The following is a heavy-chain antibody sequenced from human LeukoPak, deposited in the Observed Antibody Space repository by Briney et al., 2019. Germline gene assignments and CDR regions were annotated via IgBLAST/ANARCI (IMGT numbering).Heavy chain of an antibody. V-gene: IGHV3-23*01. J-gene: IGHJ4*02. Sequence: GGSLRLSCVGSGFIFRSYAVTWVRQAPGKGLEWVSSITANGDATYYADSVKGRFTISRDNSKNTLYLQMSSLRAEDTAVYYCATFGVIVRNDYLDYWGRGALVAVSA. CDR3: ATFGVIVRNDYLDY. D-gene: IGHD3-3*01. CDR2: ITANGDAT. CDR1: GFIFRSYA.